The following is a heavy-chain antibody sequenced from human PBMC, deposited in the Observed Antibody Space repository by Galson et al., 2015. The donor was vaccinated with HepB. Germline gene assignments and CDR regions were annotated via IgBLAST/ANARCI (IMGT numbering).Heavy chain of an antibody. Sequence: ETLSLTCTVSGGSISSSSYYWGWIRQPPGKGLEWIGSIYYSGSTYYNPSLKSRVTISVDTSKNQFSLKLSSVTAADTAVYYCARLYCSSTSCKLYNWFDPWGQGTLVTVSS. CDR1: GGSISSSSYY. J-gene: IGHJ5*02. V-gene: IGHV4-39*07. CDR3: ARLYCSSTSCKLYNWFDP. CDR2: IYYSGST. D-gene: IGHD2-2*01.